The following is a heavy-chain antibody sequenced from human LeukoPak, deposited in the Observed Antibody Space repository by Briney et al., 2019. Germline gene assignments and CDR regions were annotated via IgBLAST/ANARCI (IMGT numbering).Heavy chain of an antibody. CDR2: ISAYNGNT. V-gene: IGHV1-18*01. Sequence: ASVKVSCKASGYTFTSYGISWVRQAPGQGLEWMGWISAYNGNTNYAQKLQGRVTMTTETSTSTAYMELRSLRSDDTAVYYCAILRFLEWSHPWWGQGTLVTVSS. CDR3: AILRFLEWSHPW. J-gene: IGHJ4*02. CDR1: GYTFTSYG. D-gene: IGHD3-3*01.